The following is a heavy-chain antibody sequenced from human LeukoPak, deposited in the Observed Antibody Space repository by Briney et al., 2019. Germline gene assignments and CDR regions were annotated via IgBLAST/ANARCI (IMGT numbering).Heavy chain of an antibody. J-gene: IGHJ4*02. D-gene: IGHD4-17*01. CDR2: ISSSSSYI. CDR1: GFTFSSYS. Sequence: PGGSLRLSCAASGFTFSSYSMNWVRQAPGKGLEWVSSISSSSSYIYYADSVKGRFTISRDNAKNSLYLQMNSPRAEDTAVYYCARDRYGDYAFDYWGQGTLVTVSS. CDR3: ARDRYGDYAFDY. V-gene: IGHV3-21*01.